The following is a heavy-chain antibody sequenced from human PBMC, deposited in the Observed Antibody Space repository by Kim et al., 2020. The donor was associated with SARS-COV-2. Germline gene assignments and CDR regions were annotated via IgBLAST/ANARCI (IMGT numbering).Heavy chain of an antibody. V-gene: IGHV1-3*01. CDR2: DNP. D-gene: IGHD6-19*01. Sequence: DNPKYSQKFQDRVTISRDTSASTAYMELTSLRSEDTAIYYCARGSGWAFDYWGQGTLVPVAS. J-gene: IGHJ4*02. CDR3: ARGSGWAFDY.